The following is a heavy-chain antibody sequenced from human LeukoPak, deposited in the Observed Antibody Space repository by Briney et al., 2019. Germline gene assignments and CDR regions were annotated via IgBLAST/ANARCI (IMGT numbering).Heavy chain of an antibody. J-gene: IGHJ4*02. CDR1: GGSISSGNDY. CDR2: IYSSGTT. CDR3: ARDSRVAGYFDY. D-gene: IGHD6-19*01. V-gene: IGHV4-30-4*01. Sequence: SETLSLTCTVSGGSISSGNDYWTWIRQPPGKGLEWVGYIYSSGTTYYNPSVQSRLDISIDTSKNQFSLKLSSVTAADTAVYYCARDSRVAGYFDYWGQGTLVTVSS.